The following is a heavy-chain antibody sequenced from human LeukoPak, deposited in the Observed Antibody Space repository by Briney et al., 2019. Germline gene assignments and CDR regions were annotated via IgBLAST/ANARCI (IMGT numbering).Heavy chain of an antibody. J-gene: IGHJ6*02. D-gene: IGHD2-21*02. CDR1: GFTFNDYA. V-gene: IGHV3-23*01. Sequence: GGSLRLSCAVGGFTFNDYAMSWVRQAPGEGLEWVSAVSGGGSSTYYADSVKGRFTISRDNSKNTLYLQLNSLRAEDTAVYYCASDRCGGDCYSALGYYYYGMDVWGQGTTVTVSS. CDR2: VSGGGSST. CDR3: ASDRCGGDCYSALGYYYYGMDV.